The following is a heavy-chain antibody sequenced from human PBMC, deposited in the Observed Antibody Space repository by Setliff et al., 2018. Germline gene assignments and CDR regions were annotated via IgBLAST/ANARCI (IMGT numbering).Heavy chain of an antibody. D-gene: IGHD2-15*01. J-gene: IGHJ4*02. CDR1: GYTFTSYG. CDR3: AREVGSRLDY. V-gene: IGHV1-18*01. CDR2: ISAYNGYT. Sequence: ASVKVSCKASGYTFTSYGISWVRQAPGQGLEWMGWISAYNGYTNYAQKLQGRVTVTTDTSTSTAYMELRSLRSDDAAVYYCAREVGSRLDYWGQGTLVTVSS.